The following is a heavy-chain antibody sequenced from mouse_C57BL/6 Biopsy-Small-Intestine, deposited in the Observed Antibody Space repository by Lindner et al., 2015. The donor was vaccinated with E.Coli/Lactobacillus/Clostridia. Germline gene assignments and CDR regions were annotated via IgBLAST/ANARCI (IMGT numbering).Heavy chain of an antibody. V-gene: IGHV1-19*01. CDR3: ASGYRYPLDY. CDR2: FNPYNGDT. Sequence: VQLQESGPVLVKPGASVKMSCKASGYTFTDYYMNWVKQSHGKSLEWIGVFNPYNGDTNHNQKFKGKATLTVDKSSSTAYMELNSLTSEDPAVYYCASGYRYPLDYWGQGTSVTVSS. J-gene: IGHJ4*01. D-gene: IGHD2-2*01. CDR1: GYTFTDYY.